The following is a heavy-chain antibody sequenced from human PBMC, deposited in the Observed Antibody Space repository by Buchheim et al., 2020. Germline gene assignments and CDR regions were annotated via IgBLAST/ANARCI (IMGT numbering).Heavy chain of an antibody. CDR1: GYTFTGYY. CDR3: ARSKVTSQGSSSDINLDY. Sequence: QVQLVQSGAEVKKPGASVKVSCKASGYTFTGYYMHWVRQAPGQGLEWMGWINPNSGGTDYAQKFQGWVTMTRDTSISTAYMELSRLRSDDTAVYYCARSKVTSQGSSSDINLDYWGQGTL. V-gene: IGHV1-2*04. D-gene: IGHD6-6*01. CDR2: INPNSGGT. J-gene: IGHJ4*02.